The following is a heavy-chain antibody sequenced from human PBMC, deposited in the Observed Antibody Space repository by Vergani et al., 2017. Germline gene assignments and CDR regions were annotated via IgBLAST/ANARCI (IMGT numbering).Heavy chain of an antibody. D-gene: IGHD3-10*01. CDR1: GFFFSDYY. J-gene: IGHJ4*02. Sequence: QVQLVESVGGLVKPGGSLRLSCTASGFFFSDYYMSWLRQAPGKGLEWISYIASSDTTVYYADSVKGRFTISRDNAKNSLYLEMNSLRAEDTAVYYCARDYLDFSGSGSPYYFDHWGQGTQVTVSS. CDR3: ARDYLDFSGSGSPYYFDH. CDR2: IASSDTTV. V-gene: IGHV3-11*04.